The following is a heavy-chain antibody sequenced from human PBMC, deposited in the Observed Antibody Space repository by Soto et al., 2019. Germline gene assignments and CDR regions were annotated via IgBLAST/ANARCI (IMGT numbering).Heavy chain of an antibody. CDR3: ARRAXTNGWNGFGADKYYFDF. D-gene: IGHD1-1*01. Sequence: ASVKVSCKGSGYTFTSYDIYWVRQATGQGLEWMGWMNPNTGNSAYAQKFQGRVTVTSDTSINTVHMELSSLRSEDTAVYYCARRAXTNGWNGFGADKYYFDFWGQGTLVTVSS. V-gene: IGHV1-8*01. CDR2: MNPNTGNS. J-gene: IGHJ4*02. CDR1: GYTFTSYD.